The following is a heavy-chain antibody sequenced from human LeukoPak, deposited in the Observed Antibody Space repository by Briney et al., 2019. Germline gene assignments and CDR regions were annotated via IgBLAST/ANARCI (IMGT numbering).Heavy chain of an antibody. Sequence: GGSLRLSCAASGFTVSSTYMSWVRQAPGKGLEWVSVIYSGGSTDYADSVKGRFTISRDNSKNTLFLQMSSLRVEDTAVYYCARDYGGNIRGYFDYWGQGTLVTVSS. CDR2: IYSGGST. D-gene: IGHD4-23*01. J-gene: IGHJ4*02. CDR1: GFTVSSTY. V-gene: IGHV3-66*01. CDR3: ARDYGGNIRGYFDY.